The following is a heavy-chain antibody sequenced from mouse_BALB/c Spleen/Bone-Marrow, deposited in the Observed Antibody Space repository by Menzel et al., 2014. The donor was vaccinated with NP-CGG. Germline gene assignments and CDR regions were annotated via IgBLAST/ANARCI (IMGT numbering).Heavy chain of an antibody. J-gene: IGHJ3*01. CDR1: GFSLTNYG. CDR2: IWAGGST. V-gene: IGHV2-9*02. D-gene: IGHD4-1*01. CDR3: ARDKWDGAY. Sequence: VQLQQSGPGLVAPSQSLSITCTVSGFSLTNYGVHWVRQPPGKGLEWLGVIWAGGSTNCNSALMSRLSISKDNSKSQVFLKMNSLQTEDTAMYYCARDKWDGAYWGQGTLVTVTA.